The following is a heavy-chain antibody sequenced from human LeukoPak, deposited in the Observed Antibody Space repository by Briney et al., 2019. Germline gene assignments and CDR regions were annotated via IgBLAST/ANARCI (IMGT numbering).Heavy chain of an antibody. CDR2: IWYDGSNK. J-gene: IGHJ6*02. Sequence: GGSLRLSCAASGFTFSSYGMHWVRQAPGKGLEWVAVIWYDGSNKYYADSVKGRFTISRDNSKNTLYLQMNSLRAEDTAMYYCAREAPSGSYAWTYYYYYYGMDVWGQGTTVTVSS. CDR1: GFTFSSYG. V-gene: IGHV3-33*01. D-gene: IGHD1-26*01. CDR3: AREAPSGSYAWTYYYYYYGMDV.